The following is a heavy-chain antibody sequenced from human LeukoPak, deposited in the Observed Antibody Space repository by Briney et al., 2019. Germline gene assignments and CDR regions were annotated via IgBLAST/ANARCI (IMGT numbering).Heavy chain of an antibody. V-gene: IGHV1-18*01. J-gene: IGHJ6*02. CDR1: GYTFTSYG. CDR3: AREAIPERYFDWILSRYYYGMDV. D-gene: IGHD3-9*01. Sequence: ASVKVSCKASGYTFTSYGISWVRQAPGQGLEWMGWISAYNGNTNYAQKLQGRVTMTTDTSTSTAYMELRGLRSDDTAVYYCAREAIPERYFDWILSRYYYGMDVWGQGTTVTVSS. CDR2: ISAYNGNT.